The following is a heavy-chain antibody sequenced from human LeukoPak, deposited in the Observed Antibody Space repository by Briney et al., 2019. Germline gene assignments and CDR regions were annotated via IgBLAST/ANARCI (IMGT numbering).Heavy chain of an antibody. V-gene: IGHV1-2*02. J-gene: IGHJ5*02. D-gene: IGHD3-3*01. CDR2: INPNSGGT. Sequence: ASVKVSCKASGYTFTGYYMHWVRQAPGQGLEWMGWINPNSGGTNYAQKFQGRVTMTRDTSISTAYMELSRLRSDDTAVYYCARAEQDYDFWSGYYNNWFDPWGQGTLVTVSS. CDR3: ARAEQDYDFWSGYYNNWFDP. CDR1: GYTFTGYY.